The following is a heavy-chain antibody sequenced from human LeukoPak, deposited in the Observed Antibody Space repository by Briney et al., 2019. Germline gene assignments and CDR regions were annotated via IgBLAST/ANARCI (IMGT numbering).Heavy chain of an antibody. CDR1: GFTFSSYE. Sequence: GGSLRLSCAASGFTFSSYEMNWVRQAPGKGLEWVSVISASGTAHYADSMKGRFTISRDNSKNTVYLQLSSLRPEDTAVYYCAKARVTTGYYMQVDYWGQGTLVTVSS. J-gene: IGHJ4*02. D-gene: IGHD3-9*01. CDR3: AKARVTTGYYMQVDY. CDR2: ISASGTA. V-gene: IGHV3-23*01.